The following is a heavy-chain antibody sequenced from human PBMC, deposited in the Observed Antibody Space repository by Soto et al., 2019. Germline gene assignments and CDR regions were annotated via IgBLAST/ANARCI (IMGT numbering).Heavy chain of an antibody. D-gene: IGHD1-26*01. CDR3: AKDPYSGSYYYYYYYMEV. J-gene: IGHJ6*03. Sequence: GGSLRLSCAASGFTFSSYAMSWVRQAPGKGLEWVSAISGSGGSTYYADSVKCRFTISRDNSKNTLYLQMNSLRAEDTAVYYCAKDPYSGSYYYYYYYMEVWGKGTTVTVS. V-gene: IGHV3-23*01. CDR1: GFTFSSYA. CDR2: ISGSGGST.